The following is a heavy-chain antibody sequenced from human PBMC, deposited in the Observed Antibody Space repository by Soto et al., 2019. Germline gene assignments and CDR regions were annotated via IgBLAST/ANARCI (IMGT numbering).Heavy chain of an antibody. Sequence: EVQLVESGGGLVQPGGSLTLSCAVSGLTFGDHYMEWVRQAPGKGLEWVARTRNKAKSYSTDFAASVKGRFTISREESKKSLNLQMNSLMTEDTAVYYCSILEGAWGQGTLVIVSS. V-gene: IGHV3-72*01. D-gene: IGHD2-21*01. J-gene: IGHJ5*02. CDR2: TRNKAKSYST. CDR1: GLTFGDHY. CDR3: SILEGA.